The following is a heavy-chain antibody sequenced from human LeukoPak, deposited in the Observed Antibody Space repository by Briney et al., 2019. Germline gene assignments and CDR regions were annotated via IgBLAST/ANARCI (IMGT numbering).Heavy chain of an antibody. D-gene: IGHD2-2*02. V-gene: IGHV1-8*03. Sequence: ASVKVSCKASGYTFTSYDINWVRQATGQGLEWMGWMNPNSGNTGYAQKFQGRVTITRNTSISTAYMELSSLRSEDTAVYYCARGGGGYCSSTSCYNYWGQGTLVTVSS. CDR3: ARGGGGYCSSTSCYNY. CDR2: MNPNSGNT. CDR1: GYTFTSYD. J-gene: IGHJ4*02.